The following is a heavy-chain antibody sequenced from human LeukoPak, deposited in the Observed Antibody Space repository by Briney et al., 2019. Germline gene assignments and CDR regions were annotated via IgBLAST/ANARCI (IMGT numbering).Heavy chain of an antibody. J-gene: IGHJ5*02. Sequence: SETLSLTCTVSGGSISSYYWSCIRQPPGKGREGIGYIYYRGSTNYNPSLKSRVTISIDTSRHQFSMNLTSVTAADTAVYYCAKGAGPPWFDPWGQGTLVTVSS. CDR2: IYYRGST. V-gene: IGHV4-59*08. D-gene: IGHD6-19*01. CDR3: AKGAGPPWFDP. CDR1: GGSISSYY.